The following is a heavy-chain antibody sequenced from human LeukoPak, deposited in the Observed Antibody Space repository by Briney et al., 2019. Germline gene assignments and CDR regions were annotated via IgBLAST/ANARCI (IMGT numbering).Heavy chain of an antibody. J-gene: IGHJ6*04. CDR2: ISSSSSYI. Sequence: GGSLRLSCAASGFTFSSYSMNWVRQAPGKGLEWVSSISSSSSYIYYADSVKGRSTISRDNAKNSLYLQMNSLRAEDTAVYYCARDYCSSTSCYEDYYYGMGVWGKGTTVTVSS. CDR3: ARDYCSSTSCYEDYYYGMGV. V-gene: IGHV3-21*01. CDR1: GFTFSSYS. D-gene: IGHD2-2*01.